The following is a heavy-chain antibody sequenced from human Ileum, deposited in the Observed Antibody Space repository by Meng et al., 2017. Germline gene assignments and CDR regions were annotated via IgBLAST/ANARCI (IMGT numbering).Heavy chain of an antibody. J-gene: IGHJ4*02. V-gene: IGHV4-34*01. D-gene: IGHD1-26*01. CDR1: GGSFNDYY. CDR3: VRGPARETHDFDY. Sequence: QLNRWAAGLLKPSETLSRPCAVFGGSFNDYYWSWVRQSPGKGLEWIGQIHHSGRTNYKSSLERRVTISVDTSKSQFSLKLTSVTAADTAMYYCVRGPARETHDFDYWGQGALVTVSS. CDR2: IHHSGRT.